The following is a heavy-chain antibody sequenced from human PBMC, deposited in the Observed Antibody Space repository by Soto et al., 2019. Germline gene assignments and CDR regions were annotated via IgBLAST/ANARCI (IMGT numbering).Heavy chain of an antibody. CDR1: GFTFSNYA. D-gene: IGHD1-26*01. CDR2: IRETGNT. Sequence: GGSLRLSCAASGFTFSNYAMSWIRQAPGKGLKWVSTIRETGNTYYADSVRGRFATFRDNSENTLYLQMSSLRAEDTAVYYCAKQQMGVIRALDYWGQGTLVTVSS. CDR3: AKQQMGVIRALDY. V-gene: IGHV3-23*01. J-gene: IGHJ4*02.